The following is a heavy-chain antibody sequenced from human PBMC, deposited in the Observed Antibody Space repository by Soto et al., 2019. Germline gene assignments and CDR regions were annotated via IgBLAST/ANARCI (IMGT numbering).Heavy chain of an antibody. V-gene: IGHV3-9*01. J-gene: IGHJ3*02. CDR1: GFTFDDYA. CDR3: AKDLYGGNSPDAFDI. CDR2: ISWNSGII. Sequence: EVQLVESGGGLVQPGRSLRLSCAASGFTFDDYAMHWVRQAPGKGLEWVSGISWNSGIIGYADSAKGRFTISRDNAKNSLYRQMNSLRAEDTALYYCAKDLYGGNSPDAFDIWGQGTMVTVSS. D-gene: IGHD2-21*02.